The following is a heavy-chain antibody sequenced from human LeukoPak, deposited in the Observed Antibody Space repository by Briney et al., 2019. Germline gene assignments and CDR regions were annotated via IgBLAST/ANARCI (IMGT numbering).Heavy chain of an antibody. Sequence: GGSLRLSCAASGFTFSSYGMHWVRQAPGKGLEWVAVISYDGSNKYYADSVKGRFTISRDNSKNTLYLQMNSLIPEDTAVYLCARDFGGLRWNYYFDYWGQGTLVTVSS. J-gene: IGHJ4*02. CDR2: ISYDGSNK. D-gene: IGHD4-23*01. CDR1: GFTFSSYG. CDR3: ARDFGGLRWNYYFDY. V-gene: IGHV3-30*03.